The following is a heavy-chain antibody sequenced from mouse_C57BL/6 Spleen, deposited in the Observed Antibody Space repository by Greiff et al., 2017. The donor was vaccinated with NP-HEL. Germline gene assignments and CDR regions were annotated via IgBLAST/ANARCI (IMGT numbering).Heavy chain of an antibody. V-gene: IGHV7-3*01. CDR1: GFTFTDYY. CDR2: IRNKANGYTT. J-gene: IGHJ4*01. CDR3: ARSTPYYYAMDY. Sequence: EVQRVESGGGLVQPGGSLSLSCAASGFTFTDYYMSWVRQPPGKALEWLGFIRNKANGYTTEYSASVKGRFTISRDNSQSILYLQMNALRAEDSATYYCARSTPYYYAMDYWGQGTSVTVSS.